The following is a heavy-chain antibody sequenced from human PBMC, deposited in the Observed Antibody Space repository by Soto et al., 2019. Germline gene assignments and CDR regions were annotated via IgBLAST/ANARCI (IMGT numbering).Heavy chain of an antibody. CDR3: ARSYYDSSGFSNDAFDI. CDR1: GYTFTGYY. V-gene: IGHV1-2*04. CDR2: INPNSGGT. J-gene: IGHJ3*02. Sequence: QVQLVQSGAEGKKPGASVKVSCKASGYTFTGYYMHWVRQAPGQGLEWMGWINPNSGGTNYAQKFQGWVTMTRDTAIITAYMELSRLRSDDTAVYYCARSYYDSSGFSNDAFDIWGQGTMVTVSS. D-gene: IGHD3-22*01.